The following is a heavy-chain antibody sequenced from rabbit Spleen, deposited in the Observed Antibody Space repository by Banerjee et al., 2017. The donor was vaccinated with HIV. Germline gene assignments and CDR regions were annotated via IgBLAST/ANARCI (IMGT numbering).Heavy chain of an antibody. Sequence: QEHLKESGGGLVQPGGSLKLSCKASGFTLSSYYMNWVRQAPGKGLEWIGYIDPVFGITYYANWVNGRFTISKTSSTTVTLQMTSLTGADTATYFCTRIAGNIYQFNLWGQGTLVTVS. J-gene: IGHJ4*01. CDR3: TRIAGNIYQFNL. CDR1: GFTLSSYYM. D-gene: IGHD8-1*01. CDR2: IDPVFGIT. V-gene: IGHV1S39*01.